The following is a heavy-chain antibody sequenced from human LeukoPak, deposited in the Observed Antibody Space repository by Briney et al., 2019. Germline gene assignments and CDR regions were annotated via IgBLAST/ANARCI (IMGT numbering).Heavy chain of an antibody. CDR2: ISAYNGNT. CDR3: AREVYYDSSGYPTDY. V-gene: IGHV1-18*01. Sequence: ASVKVSCKASGYTFTSYGISWVRQAPGQGLEWMGWISAYNGNTNYAQKLQGRVTMTTDTSTSTAYMELRSLRSDDTAVYYCAREVYYDSSGYPTDYWGQGTLVTVSS. CDR1: GYTFTSYG. D-gene: IGHD3-22*01. J-gene: IGHJ4*02.